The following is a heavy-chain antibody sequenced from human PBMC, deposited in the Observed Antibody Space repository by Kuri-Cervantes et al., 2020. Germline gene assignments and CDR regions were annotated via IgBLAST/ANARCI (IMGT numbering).Heavy chain of an antibody. CDR3: ARAIDGYIDY. V-gene: IGHV3-74*01. Sequence: GESLKISCAASGFTFSSFSMNWVRQGPGKGLEWVSCISSDGRITTYADSVKGRFTISRDNAKNMLYLQMNSLRAEDTAVYYCARAIDGYIDYWGQGTLVTVSS. D-gene: IGHD5-24*01. CDR1: GFTFSSFS. CDR2: ISSDGRIT. J-gene: IGHJ4*02.